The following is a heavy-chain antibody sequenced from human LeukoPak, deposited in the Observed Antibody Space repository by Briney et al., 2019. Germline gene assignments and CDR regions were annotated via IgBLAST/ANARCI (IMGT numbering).Heavy chain of an antibody. J-gene: IGHJ4*02. Sequence: SETLSLTCAVYGGSFSGYYWSWIRQPPGKGLEWTGEINHSGSTNYNPSLKSRVTISVDTSKNQFSLKLSSVTAADTAVYYCAREGPYCTNGVCYADYWGQGTLVTVSS. CDR3: AREGPYCTNGVCYADY. V-gene: IGHV4-34*01. D-gene: IGHD2-8*01. CDR2: INHSGST. CDR1: GGSFSGYY.